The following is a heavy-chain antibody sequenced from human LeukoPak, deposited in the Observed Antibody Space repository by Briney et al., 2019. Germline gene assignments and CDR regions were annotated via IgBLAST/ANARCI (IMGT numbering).Heavy chain of an antibody. CDR2: IYYSGST. CDR3: ARVSRFLDV. D-gene: IGHD3-10*01. CDR1: GGSISSHY. J-gene: IGHJ6*04. V-gene: IGHV4-59*11. Sequence: SETLSLTCTVSGGSISSHYWSWIRQPPGKGLEWIGYIYYSGSTNYNPSLESRVTISVDTSKNQFSLKLSSVTAADTAVYYCARVSRFLDVWGKGTTVTVSS.